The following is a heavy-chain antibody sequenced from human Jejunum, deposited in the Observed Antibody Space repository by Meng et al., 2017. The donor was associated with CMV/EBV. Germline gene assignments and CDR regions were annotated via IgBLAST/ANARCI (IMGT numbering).Heavy chain of an antibody. CDR1: FTFSSHW. V-gene: IGHV3-7*01. D-gene: IGHD6-6*01. Sequence: FTFSSHWMSWVRPAPGKGLEWVANIKQDGSEKYYVDSVKGRFTISRDNAKNSLYLRMNSLRAEDTAVYYCARGASIASRNNWFDPWGQGTLVTVSS. J-gene: IGHJ5*02. CDR2: IKQDGSEK. CDR3: ARGASIASRNNWFDP.